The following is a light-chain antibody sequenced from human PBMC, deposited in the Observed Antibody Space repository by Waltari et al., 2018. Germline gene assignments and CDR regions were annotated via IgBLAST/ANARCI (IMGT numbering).Light chain of an antibody. Sequence: EIVLTLSPGTLSLSPGERATLSCRASQSVSSNYLAWYQQRPGQAPRLLIHGSSSRATGIPDRFSGSGSGTDFTLTISRLEPEDFAVYYCQQYGRSWNTFGQGTKLEIK. CDR1: QSVSSNY. J-gene: IGKJ2*01. CDR3: QQYGRSWNT. V-gene: IGKV3-20*01. CDR2: GSS.